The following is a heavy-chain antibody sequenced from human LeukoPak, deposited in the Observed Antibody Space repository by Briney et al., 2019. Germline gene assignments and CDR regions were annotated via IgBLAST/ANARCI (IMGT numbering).Heavy chain of an antibody. CDR2: INHSGST. CDR1: GGSFSGYY. Sequence: PSETLSLTCAVYGGSFSGYYWSWIRQPPGKGLEWIGGINHSGSTNYNPSLKSRVTISVDTSKNQFSLKLSSVTAADTAVYYCARRAYQLLYYYYGMDVWGQGTTVTVSS. CDR3: ARRAYQLLYYYYGMDV. V-gene: IGHV4-34*01. J-gene: IGHJ6*02. D-gene: IGHD2-2*01.